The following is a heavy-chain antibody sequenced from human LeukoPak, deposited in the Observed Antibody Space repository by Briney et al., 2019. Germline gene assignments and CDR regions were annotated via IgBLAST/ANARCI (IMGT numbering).Heavy chain of an antibody. Sequence: SETLSLTCTVSGGSISSGDYYWSWIRQPPGKGLEWIGYIYYSGSTYYNPSLKSRVTISVDTSKNQFSLKLSSVTAADTAVYYCARAEGTDIVVVPAATRMGAFDIWGQGTMVTVSS. CDR3: ARAEGTDIVVVPAATRMGAFDI. CDR1: GGSISSGDYY. V-gene: IGHV4-30-4*01. CDR2: IYYSGST. D-gene: IGHD2-2*01. J-gene: IGHJ3*02.